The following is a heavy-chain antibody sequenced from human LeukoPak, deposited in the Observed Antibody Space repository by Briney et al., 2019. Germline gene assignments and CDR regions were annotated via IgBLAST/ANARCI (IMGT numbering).Heavy chain of an antibody. Sequence: SETLSLTCAVSGGSVSTNYWSWIRQSPGKGLEWIGYIYHSGSTYYNPSLKSRVTISVDRSKNQFSLKLSSVTAADTAVYYCAKGGVIGPYYFDYWGQGTLVTVSS. CDR1: GGSVSTNY. V-gene: IGHV4-30-2*06. CDR3: AKGGVIGPYYFDY. CDR2: IYHSGST. J-gene: IGHJ4*02. D-gene: IGHD3-10*01.